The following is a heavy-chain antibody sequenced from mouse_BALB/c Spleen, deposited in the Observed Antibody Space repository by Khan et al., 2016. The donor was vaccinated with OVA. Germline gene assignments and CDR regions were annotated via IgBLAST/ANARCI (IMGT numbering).Heavy chain of an antibody. J-gene: IGHJ3*01. CDR2: ISSGGDYT. V-gene: IGHV5-6*01. D-gene: IGHD4-1*01. CDR3: ASHLTGSFDY. CDR1: GFTFSSHS. Sequence: VQLKESGGDLVKPGGSQKLSCAASGFTFSSHSMSWVRPTPDKRLEWVASISSGGDYTYFPDSVKGRFTISRDNADNALYLQMSSLRSEDTAMYFCASHLTGSFDYWGQGTLVTVSA.